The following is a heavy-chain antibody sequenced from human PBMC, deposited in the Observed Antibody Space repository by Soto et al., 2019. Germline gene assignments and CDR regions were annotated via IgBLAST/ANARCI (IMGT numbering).Heavy chain of an antibody. J-gene: IGHJ6*02. D-gene: IGHD3-22*01. Sequence: QVQLQESGPGLVKPSGTLSLTCDVSGGSISTNSWWSWVRQPPGKGLEWIEEISDSGSANYNPSLKSRVTISVDKSKNHFSLKLTSVTAADTAVYYCARDRAIGYYGMDVWGQGTTVTVSS. V-gene: IGHV4-4*02. CDR1: GGSISTNSW. CDR2: ISDSGSA. CDR3: ARDRAIGYYGMDV.